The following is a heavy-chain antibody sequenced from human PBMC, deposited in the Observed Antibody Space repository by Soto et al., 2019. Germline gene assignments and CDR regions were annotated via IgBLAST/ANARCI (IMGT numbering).Heavy chain of an antibody. D-gene: IGHD1-7*01. CDR2: NTASGGTT. CDR3: AKCIQVNWKYDAFHI. CDR1: GITFSNYA. J-gene: IGHJ3*02. V-gene: IGHV3-23*01. Sequence: EVKLLESGGGLVQPGGALRLSCAASGITFSNYAMGWVSQAPGKGLEWVSHNTASGGTTYYADSVKGPFTVSRDSSRNTLHLQMNSLRAEDTALYYCAKCIQVNWKYDAFHIWGQGTMVTVSS.